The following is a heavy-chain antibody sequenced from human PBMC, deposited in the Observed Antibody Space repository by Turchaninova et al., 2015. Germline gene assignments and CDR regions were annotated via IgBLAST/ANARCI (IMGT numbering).Heavy chain of an antibody. CDR2: TNPNNGGT. V-gene: IGHV1-2*06. CDR3: AREYCSTTTCLYYFDY. J-gene: IGHJ4*02. CDR1: GSTFTGNY. D-gene: IGHD2-2*01. Sequence: QGQLVQSGAEVNKPGAPAGVSCKAAGSTFTGNYMHWVLQAPGKGLGWMGRTNPNNGGTNYAQKFQGRVTMTRDTSISTAYMELSSLISDDTAVYYCAREYCSTTTCLYYFDYWGQGTLVTVSS.